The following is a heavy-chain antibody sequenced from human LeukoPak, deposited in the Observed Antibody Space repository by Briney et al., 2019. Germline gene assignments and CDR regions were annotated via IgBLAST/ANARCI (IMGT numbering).Heavy chain of an antibody. CDR3: ATGGSILAH. CDR2: IRSKNEGGTT. J-gene: IGHJ4*02. V-gene: IGHV3-15*01. CDR1: GFTVSSNY. Sequence: GGSLRLSCAASGFTVSSNYMSWVRQAPGKGLEWVGHIRSKNEGGTTDYAAPVKGRILISRDDSKNTLSLQMSTLKIEDTAVYYCATGGSILAHWGQGTLVTVSS. D-gene: IGHD3-16*01.